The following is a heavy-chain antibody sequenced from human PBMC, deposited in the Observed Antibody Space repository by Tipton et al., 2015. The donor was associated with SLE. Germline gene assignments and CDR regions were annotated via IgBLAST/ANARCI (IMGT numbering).Heavy chain of an antibody. J-gene: IGHJ3*02. CDR1: GGSISSSSYY. V-gene: IGHV4-39*07. Sequence: TLSLTCTVSGGSISSSSYYWGWIRQPPGKGLEWIGTIYYSGSTYYNPSLKSRVTISVDTSKNQFSLKLSSVTAADTAVYCCARVPLLVGAARDAFDIWGQGTMVTVSS. D-gene: IGHD3-10*01. CDR2: IYYSGST. CDR3: ARVPLLVGAARDAFDI.